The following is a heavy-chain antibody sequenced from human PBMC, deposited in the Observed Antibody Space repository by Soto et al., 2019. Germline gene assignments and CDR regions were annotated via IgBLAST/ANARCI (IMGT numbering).Heavy chain of an antibody. CDR1: GGTFSSYA. V-gene: IGHV1-69*06. Sequence: SVKVSCKASGGTFSSYAISWVRQAPGQGLEWMGGIIPIFGTANYAQKFQGRVTITADKSTSTAYMELSSLRSEDTAVYYCARGVKDYHDSSGFHPDGYWGQGNLVTVSS. J-gene: IGHJ1*01. CDR3: ARGVKDYHDSSGFHPDGY. CDR2: IIPIFGTA. D-gene: IGHD3-22*01.